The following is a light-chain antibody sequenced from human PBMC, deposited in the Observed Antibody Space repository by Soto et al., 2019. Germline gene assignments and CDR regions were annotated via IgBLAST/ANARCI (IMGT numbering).Light chain of an antibody. CDR3: QQTYRIPYT. J-gene: IGKJ2*01. V-gene: IGKV1-39*01. CDR1: QSISVY. CDR2: AAS. Sequence: DIQMTQSPSSLSVSIGDTITITCRSSQSISVYLNWYQKKPGTPPKLLIYAASNLQSGVPSRFIGRGSGTDFTLTISSLQPEDFASYYCQQTYRIPYTFGQWTNLEI.